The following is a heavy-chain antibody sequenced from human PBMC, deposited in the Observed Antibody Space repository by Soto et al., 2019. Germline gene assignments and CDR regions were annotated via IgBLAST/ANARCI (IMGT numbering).Heavy chain of an antibody. J-gene: IGHJ6*02. Sequence: PGESLKISCKGSGYSFTSCWISWVRQMPGKGLEWMGRIDPSDSYTNYSPSFQGHVTISADKSISTAYLQWSSLKASDTAMYYCARHENSNHYYYYGMDVWGQGTTVTVSS. D-gene: IGHD4-4*01. V-gene: IGHV5-10-1*01. CDR2: IDPSDSYT. CDR1: GYSFTSCW. CDR3: ARHENSNHYYYYGMDV.